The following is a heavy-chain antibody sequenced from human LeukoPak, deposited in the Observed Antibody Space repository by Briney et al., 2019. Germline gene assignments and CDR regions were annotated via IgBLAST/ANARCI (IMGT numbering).Heavy chain of an antibody. Sequence: GGALQISCKGSGYRFISYWIGWVRPVPGKGLEWRGIIYPGDSDTRYSPSFQGQVTISADQSISTAYLQWSSLKASDTAMYYCARPSSVSRVYFDIWGQGTMVTVSS. CDR2: IYPGDSDT. CDR1: GYRFISYW. D-gene: IGHD1-14*01. J-gene: IGHJ3*02. CDR3: ARPSSVSRVYFDI. V-gene: IGHV5-51*01.